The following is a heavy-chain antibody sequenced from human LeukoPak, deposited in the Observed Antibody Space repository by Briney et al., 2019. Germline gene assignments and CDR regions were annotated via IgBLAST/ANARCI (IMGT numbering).Heavy chain of an antibody. CDR3: AKNGLVGATNSPFDY. CDR1: GFTFSSYG. V-gene: IGHV3-30*02. D-gene: IGHD1-26*01. CDR2: IRYDGSNK. J-gene: IGHJ4*02. Sequence: GGSLRLSCAASGFTFSSYGMHWVRQAPGKGLEWVAFIRYDGSNKYYADSVKGRFTISRDNSKNTLYLQMNSLRAEDTAVYYCAKNGLVGATNSPFDYWGQGTLVTVSS.